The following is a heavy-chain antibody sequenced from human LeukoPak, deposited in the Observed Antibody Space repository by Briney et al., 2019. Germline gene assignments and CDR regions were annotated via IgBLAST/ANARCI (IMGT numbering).Heavy chain of an antibody. D-gene: IGHD4-23*01. J-gene: IGHJ4*02. CDR2: TSGNGASR. CDR1: GFTLSTYA. CDR3: ATLTPGWLSEANFDY. V-gene: IGHV3-23*01. Sequence: GGSLRLSCAASGFTLSTYAMIWVRQAPGKGLEWVSATSGNGASRYYADSVKGRFTISRDNAKNTLYLQMNSLRAEDTAVYYCATLTPGWLSEANFDYWGQGTLVTVSS.